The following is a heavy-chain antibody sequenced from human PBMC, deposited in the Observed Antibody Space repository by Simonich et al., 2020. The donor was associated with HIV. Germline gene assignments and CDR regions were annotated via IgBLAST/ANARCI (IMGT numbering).Heavy chain of an antibody. CDR1: GGSFSGYY. CDR3: AREGYSGYDRGWFDP. Sequence: QVQLQQWGAGLLKPSETLSLTCAVYGGSFSGYYWSWIRQPPGKGLEWIGEINHSGSTNYNPALKNRVTISVDTSKNQFSLKLSSVTAADTAVYYCAREGYSGYDRGWFDPWGQGNLVTVSS. D-gene: IGHD5-12*01. CDR2: INHSGST. J-gene: IGHJ5*02. V-gene: IGHV4-34*01.